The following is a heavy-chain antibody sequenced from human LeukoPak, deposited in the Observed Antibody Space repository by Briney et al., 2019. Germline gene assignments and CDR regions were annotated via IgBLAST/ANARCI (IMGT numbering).Heavy chain of an antibody. CDR1: GKSLTRVS. J-gene: IGHJ5*02. V-gene: IGHV1-24*01. CDR2: LDPEHGGR. CDR3: ATATIIWGSYRSWLDT. Sequence: GASVKVSCKVSGKSLTRVSIHWVRQSPGQGLEWMGGLDPEHGGRLYAQTFQGRVTMTEDASTDTAYMELNRLRSEDTAMYYCATATIIWGSYRSWLDTWGQGTLVTVSS. D-gene: IGHD3-16*02.